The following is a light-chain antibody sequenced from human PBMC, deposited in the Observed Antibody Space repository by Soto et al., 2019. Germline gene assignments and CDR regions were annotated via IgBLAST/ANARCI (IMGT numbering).Light chain of an antibody. CDR2: DAS. V-gene: IGKV3-11*01. Sequence: EIVLTQSPATLSLSPGERATLSCRASQSVSSYLAWYQQKPGQAPRLLIYDASNRATGIPARFSGSGSGTAFPLTISSIEPDDFAVYYCQQRSNWPFTFGPATKVDIK. CDR3: QQRSNWPFT. CDR1: QSVSSY. J-gene: IGKJ3*01.